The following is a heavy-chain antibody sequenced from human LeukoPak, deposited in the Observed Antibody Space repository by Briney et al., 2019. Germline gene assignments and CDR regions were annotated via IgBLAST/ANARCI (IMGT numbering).Heavy chain of an antibody. Sequence: SETLSLTCAVYSGSFSGYYWSWIRQPPGKGLEWIGEINHIGSTNYNPSLKSRVTMSVDTSKNQFSLKLSSVTAADTAVYYCARALRGYCSSTSCFQFDYWGQGTLVTVSS. CDR3: ARALRGYCSSTSCFQFDY. V-gene: IGHV4-34*01. CDR1: SGSFSGYY. J-gene: IGHJ4*02. D-gene: IGHD2-2*01. CDR2: INHIGST.